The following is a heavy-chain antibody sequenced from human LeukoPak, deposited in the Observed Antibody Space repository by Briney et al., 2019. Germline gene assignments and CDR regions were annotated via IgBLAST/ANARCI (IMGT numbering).Heavy chain of an antibody. J-gene: IGHJ4*02. CDR3: ARDDNWGFDY. Sequence: GGSLRLSCAAPGFAFSDFSMNWVRQAPGKGLEWVANTRGSGSGMGSGNYYAVSVKGRFTISRDDAKNSLYLQMNSLRAEDTAFYYCARDDNWGFDYWGQGALVTVSS. CDR1: GFAFSDFS. CDR2: TRGSGSGM. D-gene: IGHD7-27*01. V-gene: IGHV3-21*05.